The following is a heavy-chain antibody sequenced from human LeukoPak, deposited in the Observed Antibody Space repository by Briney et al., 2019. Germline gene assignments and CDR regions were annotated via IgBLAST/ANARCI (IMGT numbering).Heavy chain of an antibody. Sequence: GGSLRLSCAVSGFTFSSYAMSWVRQAPGKGLEWVSAISAGGGSTYYADSVKGRFTISRDNSKNTLYLQMNSLRAEDTAVYYCARGPSGYHNTGGQGTLVTVSS. CDR3: ARGPSGYHNT. CDR2: ISAGGGST. D-gene: IGHD5-12*01. CDR1: GFTFSSYA. V-gene: IGHV3-23*01. J-gene: IGHJ4*02.